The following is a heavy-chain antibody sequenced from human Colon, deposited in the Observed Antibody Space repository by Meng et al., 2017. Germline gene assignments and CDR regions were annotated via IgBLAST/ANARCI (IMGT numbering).Heavy chain of an antibody. CDR1: GGGFSGYY. J-gene: IGHJ4*02. Sequence: QAQLQRWGSVLVMPSEPLSRTCAVYGGGFSGYYWSWIRQPPGKGLEWIGEINHSGSTNYNPSLKSRVTISVDTSKNQFSLKLSSVTAADTAVYYCARGLFDYWGQGTLVTVSS. V-gene: IGHV4-34*01. CDR3: ARGLFDY. CDR2: INHSGST.